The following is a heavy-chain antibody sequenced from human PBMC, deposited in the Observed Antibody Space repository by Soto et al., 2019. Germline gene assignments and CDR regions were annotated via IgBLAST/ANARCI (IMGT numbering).Heavy chain of an antibody. D-gene: IGHD3-10*01. CDR3: ARDWEFGF. J-gene: IGHJ4*02. CDR2: INPSGDST. CDR1: GYTFSSFY. V-gene: IGHV1-46*01. Sequence: GASVKVSCKASGYTFSSFYMHWVRQAPGQGLEWMGVINPSGDSTTYAQKFQGRVTMTKDTSTSTLYMELSSLTSEDTAMYFCARDWEFGFWRQGPLVPTPS.